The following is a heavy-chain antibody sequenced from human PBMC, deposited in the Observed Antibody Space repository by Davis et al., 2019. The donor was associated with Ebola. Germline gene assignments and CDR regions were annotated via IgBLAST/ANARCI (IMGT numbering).Heavy chain of an antibody. CDR2: ISSSSSTI. J-gene: IGHJ6*02. CDR1: GFTFSSYS. CDR3: ARVDSGYQSDYYGMDV. D-gene: IGHD5-12*01. Sequence: PGGSLRLSCAASGFTFSSYSMNWVRQAPGKGLEWVSYISSSSSTIYYADSVKGRFTISRDNAKNSLYLQMNSLRDEDTAVYYCARVDSGYQSDYYGMDVWGQGTTVTVSS. V-gene: IGHV3-48*02.